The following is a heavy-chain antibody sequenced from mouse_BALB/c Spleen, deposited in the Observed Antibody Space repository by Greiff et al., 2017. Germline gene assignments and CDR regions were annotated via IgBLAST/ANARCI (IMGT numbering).Heavy chain of an antibody. CDR3: ARGPTGFAY. CDR1: GYTFTSYW. CDR2: IDPSDSYT. J-gene: IGHJ3*01. Sequence: QVQLQQPGAELVKPGASVKLSCKASGYTFTSYWMHWVKQRPGQGLEWIGEIDPSDSYTNYNQKFKGKATLTVDKSSSTAYMQLSSLTSEDSAVYYCARGPTGFAYWGQGTLVTVSA. D-gene: IGHD4-1*02. V-gene: IGHV1-69*02.